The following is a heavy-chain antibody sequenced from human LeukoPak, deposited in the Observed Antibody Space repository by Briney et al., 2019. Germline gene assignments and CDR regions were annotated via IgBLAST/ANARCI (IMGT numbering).Heavy chain of an antibody. CDR2: ISSRSTYI. CDR1: GFIFGSYT. V-gene: IGHV3-21*01. Sequence: GGSLRLSCAASGFIFGSYTMNWVRQVPGKGLEWISSISSRSTYIYYADSVEGRFTISRDNAKNSLYLQMDSLGAEDTAVYYCAKDQGTTMITIRDSWGQGTLVSVSS. CDR3: AKDQGTTMITIRDS. D-gene: IGHD3-22*01. J-gene: IGHJ4*02.